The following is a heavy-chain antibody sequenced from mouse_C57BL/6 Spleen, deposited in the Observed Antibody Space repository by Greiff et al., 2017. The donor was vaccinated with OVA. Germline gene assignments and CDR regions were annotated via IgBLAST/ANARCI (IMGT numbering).Heavy chain of an antibody. D-gene: IGHD3-2*02. Sequence: VQLQQSGPELVKPGASVKISCKASGYAFSSSWMNWVKQRPGKGLEWIGDIYPGGGYTNYNEKFKGKATLTADKSSSTAYMQFSSLTSEDSAIYYCARVMRSGYFDYWGQGTTLTVSS. CDR1: GYAFSSSW. CDR2: IYPGGGYT. CDR3: ARVMRSGYFDY. V-gene: IGHV1-82*01. J-gene: IGHJ2*01.